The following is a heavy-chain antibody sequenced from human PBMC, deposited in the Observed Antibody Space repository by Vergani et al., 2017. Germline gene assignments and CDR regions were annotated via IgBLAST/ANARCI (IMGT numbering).Heavy chain of an antibody. V-gene: IGHV4-61*02. CDR1: GASFNSDNYY. CDR3: GKTSLFGAVDQ. Sequence: QVQLQESGPGLVKPSQTLSLSCTVSGASFNSDNYYWSWMRQRAGKPLEWIGHFDTFGATQYNPSLNDRVTISPDTAKSQVSLTLTSVTAADTAVYYCGKTSLFGAVDQWGPGILVTVSS. J-gene: IGHJ4*02. CDR2: FDTFGAT. D-gene: IGHD3-10*01.